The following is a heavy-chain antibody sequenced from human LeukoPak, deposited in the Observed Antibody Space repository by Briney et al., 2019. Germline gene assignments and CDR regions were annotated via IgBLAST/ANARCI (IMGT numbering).Heavy chain of an antibody. CDR1: GFTFSSYA. CDR2: ISGSGGST. J-gene: IGHJ4*02. Sequence: TGGSLRLSCAASGFTFSSYAMSWVRQAPGKGLEWVSAISGSGGSTYYADSVKGRFTISRDNSKNTLYLQMNSLRAEDTAVYYCAKDRETTSWIQLWPNPFDYWGQGTLVTVSS. D-gene: IGHD5-18*01. V-gene: IGHV3-23*01. CDR3: AKDRETTSWIQLWPNPFDY.